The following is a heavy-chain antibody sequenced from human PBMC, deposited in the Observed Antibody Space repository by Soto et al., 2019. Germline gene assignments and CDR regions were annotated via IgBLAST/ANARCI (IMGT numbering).Heavy chain of an antibody. Sequence: GASVKVSCKTSGNSFSSYDMNWVRQAPGQGLEWMGWMRPNSGTTGYAGKFQGRVSMTRNTSISTAYMELSGLTSEDTAVYYCARGRGSTSWYYFDYWGQGTQLTVP. CDR2: MRPNSGTT. V-gene: IGHV1-8*01. CDR1: GNSFSSYD. D-gene: IGHD6-13*01. CDR3: ARGRGSTSWYYFDY. J-gene: IGHJ4*02.